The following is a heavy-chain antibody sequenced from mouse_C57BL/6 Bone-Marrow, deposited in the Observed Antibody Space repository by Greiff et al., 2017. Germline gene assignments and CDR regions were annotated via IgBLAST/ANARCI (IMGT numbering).Heavy chain of an antibody. V-gene: IGHV5-17*01. CDR3: ARPGGDWYCDV. CDR1: GFTFSDYG. J-gene: IGHJ1*03. CDR2: ISSGSSTI. Sequence: DVKLVESGGGLVKPGGSLKLSCAASGFTFSDYGMHWVRQAPEKGLEWVAYISSGSSTIYYADTVKGRFTISRDNAKNTLFLQMTSLRSEDTAMYYCARPGGDWYCDVWGTGTTVTVSS.